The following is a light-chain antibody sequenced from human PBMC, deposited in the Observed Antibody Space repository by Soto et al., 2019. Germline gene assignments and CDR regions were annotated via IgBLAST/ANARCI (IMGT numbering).Light chain of an antibody. CDR1: SSDVGGFNY. J-gene: IGLJ1*01. V-gene: IGLV2-14*01. CDR2: EVS. Sequence: QAVLTQPASVAGSLGQSITISCTGTSSDVGGFNYVCWYQQHPGKAPKLMIYEVSNRPSGVSNRFSGSKSGNTASLTISGLQAEDEADYYCSSYTSSSTYVFGSGTKVTV. CDR3: SSYTSSSTYV.